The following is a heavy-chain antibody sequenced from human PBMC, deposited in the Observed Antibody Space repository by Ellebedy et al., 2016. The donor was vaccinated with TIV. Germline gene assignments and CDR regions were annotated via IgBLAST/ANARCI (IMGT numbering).Heavy chain of an antibody. CDR3: ARDFTTIRGVMKPFDY. J-gene: IGHJ4*02. Sequence: SETLSLTXAVSGGSLSGYYWSWVRQPPGKGLEWIGEINHSGSTNYIPSLKSRVTISVDSSKNQVSLNLTSVTAADTAVYYCARDFTTIRGVMKPFDYWGQGFLVTVSS. D-gene: IGHD3-10*01. V-gene: IGHV4-34*01. CDR2: INHSGST. CDR1: GGSLSGYY.